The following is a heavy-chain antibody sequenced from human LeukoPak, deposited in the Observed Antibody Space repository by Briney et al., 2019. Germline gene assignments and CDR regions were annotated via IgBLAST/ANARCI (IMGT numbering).Heavy chain of an antibody. J-gene: IGHJ4*02. CDR3: ARYKAWDFDY. Sequence: GGSLRLSCAASGFTFSSYEMNWVRQATGKGLEWISYISTSGGTIYYADSVQGRFTISRDNAKNSLFLQMNSLRAEDTAVYYCARYKAWDFDYWGQGTLVTVSS. CDR2: ISTSGGTI. V-gene: IGHV3-48*03. CDR1: GFTFSSYE. D-gene: IGHD1-14*01.